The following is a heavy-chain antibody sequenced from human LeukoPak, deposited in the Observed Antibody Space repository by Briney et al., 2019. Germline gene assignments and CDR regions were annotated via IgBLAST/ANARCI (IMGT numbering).Heavy chain of an antibody. CDR3: ARSPRGLLLNYFDH. Sequence: GRSLRLSCAASGFTFSSYGMHWVRQAPGKGLEWVAVIWYDGSNKYYADSVKGRFTISRDNSKNTLYLQMNSLRAEDTAVYYCARSPRGLLLNYFDHWGQGTLVTVSS. CDR2: IWYDGSNK. J-gene: IGHJ4*02. CDR1: GFTFSSYG. D-gene: IGHD2-15*01. V-gene: IGHV3-33*01.